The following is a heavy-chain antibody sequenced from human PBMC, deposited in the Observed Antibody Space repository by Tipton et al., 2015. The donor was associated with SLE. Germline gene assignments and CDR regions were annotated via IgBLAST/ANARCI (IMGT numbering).Heavy chain of an antibody. D-gene: IGHD4-23*01. CDR2: IQQDGNDK. J-gene: IGHJ4*02. Sequence: SLRLSCTASGFTFSNSWMSWVRQAPGKGLEGVAHIQQDGNDKYYVDSLKGRFTISRDNAKNSLYLQMNSLRAEDTAVYYCARGGKLGSLDYWGQGALVTVSS. CDR3: ARGGKLGSLDY. CDR1: GFTFSNSW. V-gene: IGHV3-7*01.